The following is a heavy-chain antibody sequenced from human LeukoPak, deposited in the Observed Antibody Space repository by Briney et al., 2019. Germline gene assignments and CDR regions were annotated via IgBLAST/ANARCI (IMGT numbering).Heavy chain of an antibody. D-gene: IGHD2-2*02. J-gene: IGHJ6*02. V-gene: IGHV1-69*13. CDR3: ARRPPGCSSTSCYKYYYGMEV. CDR1: LGTFSSYA. Sequence: SSVNVSCKASLGTFSSYAISSVRQAPGQGLEWMGGIIPIFGTANYAQKFQGRVTITADESPSTAYMELSRLRSEDTAVYYCARRPPGCSSTSCYKYYYGMEVWGQGTPVTVSS. CDR2: IIPIFGTA.